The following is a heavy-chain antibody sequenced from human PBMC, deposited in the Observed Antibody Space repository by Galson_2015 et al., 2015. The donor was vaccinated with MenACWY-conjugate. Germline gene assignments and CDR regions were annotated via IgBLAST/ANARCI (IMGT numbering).Heavy chain of an antibody. V-gene: IGHV3-23*01. CDR3: ATYSSGYSY. Sequence: SLRLSCAASGLIFSSYAMTWVRQAPGKGLEWVSSISGSGGRTCHADSVQGRFTVSRDNSKNTLYLEMDSLRVEDTAVYYCATYSSGYSYWGQGIVVTVSS. J-gene: IGHJ4*02. CDR1: GLIFSSYA. CDR2: ISGSGGRT. D-gene: IGHD6-25*01.